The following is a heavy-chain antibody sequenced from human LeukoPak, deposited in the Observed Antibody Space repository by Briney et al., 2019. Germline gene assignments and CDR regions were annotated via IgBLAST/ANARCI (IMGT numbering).Heavy chain of an antibody. CDR1: GFTFTTYW. CDR3: ARPLKYYYGSETYFWFDP. D-gene: IGHD3-10*01. J-gene: IGHJ5*02. Sequence: GGSLRLSRAASGFTFTTYWMGWVRQAPGKGLEWVANINQDGSEKYYVDSVKGRFTISRDNAKNSLYLQMNSLRAEDAAVYYCARPLKYYYGSETYFWFDPWGQGTLVTVSS. CDR2: INQDGSEK. V-gene: IGHV3-7*01.